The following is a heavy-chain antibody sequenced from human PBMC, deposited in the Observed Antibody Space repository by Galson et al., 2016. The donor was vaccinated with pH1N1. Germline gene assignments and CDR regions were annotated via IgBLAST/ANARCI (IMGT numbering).Heavy chain of an antibody. Sequence: SVKVSCKASGYTFNRYDISWVRQAAGQGLEWMGWMNPNSGNTGYALKFQGRVKMTRNTSISIAYSELSSLTFGDTAGYYCVVHSRWGQGTPVVVSS. CDR2: MNPNSGNT. CDR3: VVHSR. J-gene: IGHJ1*01. D-gene: IGHD3-16*02. V-gene: IGHV1-8*01. CDR1: GYTFNRYD.